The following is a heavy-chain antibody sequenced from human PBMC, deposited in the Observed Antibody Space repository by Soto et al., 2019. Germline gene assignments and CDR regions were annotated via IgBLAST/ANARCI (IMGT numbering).Heavy chain of an antibody. J-gene: IGHJ3*02. CDR3: ARERVYSSSWYVIRKHLDAFDI. D-gene: IGHD6-13*01. Sequence: SETLCLTCAVYGGSFSGYYWSWIRQPPGKGLEWIGEINHSGSTNYNPSLKSRVTISVDTSKNQFSLKLSSVTAADTAVYYCARERVYSSSWYVIRKHLDAFDIWGQGTMVTVSS. CDR1: GGSFSGYY. V-gene: IGHV4-34*01. CDR2: INHSGST.